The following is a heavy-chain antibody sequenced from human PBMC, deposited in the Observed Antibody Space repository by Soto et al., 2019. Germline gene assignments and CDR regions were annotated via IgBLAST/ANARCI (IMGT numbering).Heavy chain of an antibody. CDR1: GGSIISSSYY. CDR3: ASPSPHYGDPIGYFDY. D-gene: IGHD4-17*01. J-gene: IGHJ4*02. V-gene: IGHV4-39*01. Sequence: SETLSLTCTVPGGSIISSSYYWGWIRQPPGKGPEWIGSIYYSGSTYYNPSLKSRVTISVDTSKNQFSLKLSSVTAADTAVYYCASPSPHYGDPIGYFDYWGQGTLVTVSS. CDR2: IYYSGST.